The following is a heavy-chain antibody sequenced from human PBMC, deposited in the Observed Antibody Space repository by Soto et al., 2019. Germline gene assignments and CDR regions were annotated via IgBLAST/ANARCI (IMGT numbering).Heavy chain of an antibody. CDR3: VGRSGSIYDH. CDR1: GVSLNSHW. CDR2: VNQRGGEK. Sequence: GGSRRLSCAVSGVSLNSHWMNWLRQAPGKRLEWVTSVNQRGGEKLYVDSVPGRFIISKDNTENAAHLQMNSLRTEDTAVYYWVGRSGSIYDHWGQVSLGTVCS. J-gene: IGHJ4*02. V-gene: IGHV3-7*03. D-gene: IGHD3-3*01.